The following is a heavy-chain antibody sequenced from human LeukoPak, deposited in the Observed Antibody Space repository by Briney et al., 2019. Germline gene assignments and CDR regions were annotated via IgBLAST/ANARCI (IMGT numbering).Heavy chain of an antibody. CDR3: ARAGRGSWFDP. CDR2: INHSGST. V-gene: IGHV4-34*01. D-gene: IGHD5-24*01. CDR1: AGSFSGYY. Sequence: SETLSLTCAVYAGSFSGYYWSWIRQPPGKGLEWIGEINHSGSTNYNPSLKSRVTISVDTSKNQFSLKLSSVTAADTAVYYCARAGRGSWFDPWGQGTLVTVSS. J-gene: IGHJ5*02.